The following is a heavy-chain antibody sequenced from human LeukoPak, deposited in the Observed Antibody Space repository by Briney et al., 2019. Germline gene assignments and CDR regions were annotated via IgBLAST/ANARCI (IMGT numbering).Heavy chain of an antibody. Sequence: ASVKVSCKASGYTFTGYFMHWVRQAPGQGLKWMGWINPNSGGTNYAQKFQDRVTMTRDTSISTAYMELSRLRSDDTAVYYCVPTGTGGGYYFDYWGQGTLVTVSS. CDR3: VPTGTGGGYYFDY. D-gene: IGHD1-1*01. J-gene: IGHJ4*02. V-gene: IGHV1-2*02. CDR1: GYTFTGYF. CDR2: INPNSGGT.